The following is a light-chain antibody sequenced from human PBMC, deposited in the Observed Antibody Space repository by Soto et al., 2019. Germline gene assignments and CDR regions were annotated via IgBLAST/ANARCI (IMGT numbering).Light chain of an antibody. V-gene: IGKV1-39*01. CDR2: AAS. Sequence: IQRTQSPSSMSASVGDRVTITCRASQSIDNYLSWYQQITGKPPKLLIYAASNLQRGVPSRFSGSGSGTEVTLTISNLHTDEVAGYYCQQCFSLPPTFGHGTKWIS. J-gene: IGKJ1*01. CDR1: QSIDNY. CDR3: QQCFSLPPT.